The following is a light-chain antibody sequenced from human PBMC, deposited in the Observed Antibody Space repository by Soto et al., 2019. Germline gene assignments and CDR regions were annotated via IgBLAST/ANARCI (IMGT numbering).Light chain of an antibody. Sequence: QSALTQPPSVSGAPGQRVTISCTGSSSNIGAGYNVHWYQQLPGTAPKLLIYDNSNRPSGVPDRFSGSKSGTSASLAITGLQAEDEADYYCQSYDSSLSGLVFGGGTKVTVL. CDR3: QSYDSSLSGLV. CDR2: DNS. J-gene: IGLJ2*01. CDR1: SSNIGAGYN. V-gene: IGLV1-40*01.